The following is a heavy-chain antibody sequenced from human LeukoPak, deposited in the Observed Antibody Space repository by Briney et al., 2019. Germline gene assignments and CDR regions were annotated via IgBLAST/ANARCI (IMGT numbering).Heavy chain of an antibody. J-gene: IGHJ4*02. CDR2: IRNNGGDT. CDR3: ARNLNSGNFYYFDY. CDR1: GFTFSNHA. D-gene: IGHD1-26*01. Sequence: GGSLRLSCVASGFTFSNHAMAWVRQTPGKGLEWVSAIRNNGGDTYYADSVKGRFTISRDNSKNTLSLLMNSLRPEDTALYYCARNLNSGNFYYFDYWGQGTLVTVSS. V-gene: IGHV3-23*01.